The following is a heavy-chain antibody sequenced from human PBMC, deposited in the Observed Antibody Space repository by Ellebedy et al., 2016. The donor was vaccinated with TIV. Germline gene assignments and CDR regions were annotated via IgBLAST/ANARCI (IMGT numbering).Heavy chain of an antibody. D-gene: IGHD4-17*01. J-gene: IGHJ4*02. CDR3: ARATLSYGDDYFDY. V-gene: IGHV3-23*01. Sequence: GESLKISXAASGFTFSSYAMSWVRQAPGKGLEWVSAISGSGGSTYYADSVKGRFTISRDNSKNTLYLQMNSLRAEDTAVYYCARATLSYGDDYFDYWGQGTLVTVSS. CDR1: GFTFSSYA. CDR2: ISGSGGST.